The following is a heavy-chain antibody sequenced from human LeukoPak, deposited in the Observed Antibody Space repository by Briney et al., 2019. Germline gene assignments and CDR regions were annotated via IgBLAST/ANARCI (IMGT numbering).Heavy chain of an antibody. CDR2: VFYSGST. CDR1: GGSISSHY. V-gene: IGHV4-59*11. J-gene: IGHJ3*02. CDR3: ERVVTKQQLVDAFDI. D-gene: IGHD6-13*01. Sequence: IPSRTLSLTCTVSGGSISSHYWSWIRQPPGKGLEWIGYVFYSGSTNYNPSLKSRVSISVDTSKKQLSLKLSYVTAADTAVYYCERVVTKQQLVDAFDIWGQGTMVTVSS.